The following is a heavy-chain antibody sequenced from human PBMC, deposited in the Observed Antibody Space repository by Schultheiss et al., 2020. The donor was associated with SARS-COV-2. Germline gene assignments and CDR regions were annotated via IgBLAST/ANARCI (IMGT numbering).Heavy chain of an antibody. CDR3: AKQTPVQAFDI. Sequence: GESLKISCAASGFSLITYAMTWVRQAPGKGLEWVSSFTASGGSTHYAASVKGRFTMSRDNSKNTLYLQMNSLRAEDTAIYYCAKQTPVQAFDIWGQGTMVTVSS. CDR2: FTASGGST. J-gene: IGHJ3*02. D-gene: IGHD4-17*01. V-gene: IGHV3-23*01. CDR1: GFSLITYA.